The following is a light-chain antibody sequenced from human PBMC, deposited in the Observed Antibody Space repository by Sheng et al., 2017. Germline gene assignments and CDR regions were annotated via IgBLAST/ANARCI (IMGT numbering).Light chain of an antibody. CDR3: CSYARSNTYV. J-gene: IGLJ1*01. V-gene: IGLV2-23*02. Sequence: QSALTQPASVSGSPGQSITISCTGTRSDVGSYNFVSWYQQRPGKAPKLTIYEVSKRPSGISNRFSGSKSGNTASLTISGLQAEDEADYYCCSYARSNTYVFGTGTKVSVL. CDR1: RSDVGSYNF. CDR2: EVS.